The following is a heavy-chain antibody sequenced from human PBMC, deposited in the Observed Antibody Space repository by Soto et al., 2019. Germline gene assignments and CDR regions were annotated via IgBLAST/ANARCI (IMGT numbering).Heavy chain of an antibody. Sequence: LSLSCAASGFTFSSYSMNWVRQAPGKGLEWVSSISSSSSYIYYADSAKGRFTISSNNTKNSLYLQMNSLRAEDTAVYYCAWGEMEQRDYYYYGMDVWGQGTTVTVSS. V-gene: IGHV3-21*01. J-gene: IGHJ6*02. CDR2: ISSSSSYI. CDR1: GFTFSSYS. CDR3: AWGEMEQRDYYYYGMDV. D-gene: IGHD1-1*01.